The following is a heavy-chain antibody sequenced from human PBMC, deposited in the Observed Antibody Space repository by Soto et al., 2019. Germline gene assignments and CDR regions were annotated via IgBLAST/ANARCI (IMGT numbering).Heavy chain of an antibody. CDR3: AEHGSPYYYYGMDV. Sequence: ASVKVSCKASGYTFTSYGISWVRQAPGQGLEWMGWISAYNGNTNYAQKFQGRVTITADESTSTAYMELSSLRSEDTAVYYCAEHGSPYYYYGMDVWGQGTTVTVSS. CDR1: GYTFTSYG. CDR2: ISAYNGNT. D-gene: IGHD3-10*01. J-gene: IGHJ6*02. V-gene: IGHV1-18*01.